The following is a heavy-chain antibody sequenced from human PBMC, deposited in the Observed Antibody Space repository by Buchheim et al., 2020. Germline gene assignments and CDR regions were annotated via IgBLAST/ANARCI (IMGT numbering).Heavy chain of an antibody. CDR2: ISSDGSST. V-gene: IGHV3-74*01. D-gene: IGHD3-10*01. CDR3: ARFGYYGSGSRN. Sequence: EVQLVESGGDLVQPGGSLRLSCAASGFIFSSYWMHWVRQAPGKGLVWVSRISSDGSSTNYADSVKGRFTVSRDNAKNTLYLQMNSLSAEDTAVYYCARFGYYGSGSRNWGQGTL. J-gene: IGHJ4*02. CDR1: GFIFSSYW.